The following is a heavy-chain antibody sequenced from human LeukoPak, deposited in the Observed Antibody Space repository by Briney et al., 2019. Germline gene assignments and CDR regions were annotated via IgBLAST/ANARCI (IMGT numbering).Heavy chain of an antibody. CDR3: ARATAAGTEWFDP. V-gene: IGHV3-23*01. D-gene: IGHD6-13*01. Sequence: PGGSLRLSCAASGFSFSSYAMTWVRQAPGKGLEWVSSISGSGGSTYYADSVKGRFTISRDNSKNTLYLQMNSLRAEDTAVYYCARATAAGTEWFDPWGQGTLVTVSS. CDR1: GFSFSSYA. CDR2: ISGSGGST. J-gene: IGHJ5*02.